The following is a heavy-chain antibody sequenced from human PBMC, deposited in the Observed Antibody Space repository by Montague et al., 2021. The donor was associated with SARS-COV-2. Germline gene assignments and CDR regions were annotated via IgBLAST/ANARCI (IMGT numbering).Heavy chain of an antibody. CDR1: GYSFTSYW. Sequence: QSGAEVKKPGESLKISCKGSGYSFTSYWIGWVRQMPGKGLEWMGIIYPGDSDTRYSPSFQGQVTISADKSISTAYLQWSSLKASDTAMYYCARQFYCSGGGCPINWFDPWGQGTLVTVSS. CDR2: IYPGDSDT. V-gene: IGHV5-51*01. CDR3: ARQFYCSGGGCPINWFDP. J-gene: IGHJ5*02. D-gene: IGHD2-15*01.